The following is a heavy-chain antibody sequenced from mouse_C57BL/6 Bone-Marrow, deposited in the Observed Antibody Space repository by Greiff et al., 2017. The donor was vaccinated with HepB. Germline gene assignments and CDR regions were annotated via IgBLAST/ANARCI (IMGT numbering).Heavy chain of an antibody. D-gene: IGHD2-5*01. CDR1: GYTFTDYE. J-gene: IGHJ1*03. CDR3: SSGRFYYSNCVWYFDV. CDR2: IDPETGGT. V-gene: IGHV1-15*01. Sequence: VQLQQSGAELVRPGASVTLSCKASGYTFTDYEMHWVKQTPVHGLEWIGVIDPETGGTAYNQKFKGKAILTADKSSSTACMELRSLTSEDSAVYYCSSGRFYYSNCVWYFDVWGTGTTVTVSS.